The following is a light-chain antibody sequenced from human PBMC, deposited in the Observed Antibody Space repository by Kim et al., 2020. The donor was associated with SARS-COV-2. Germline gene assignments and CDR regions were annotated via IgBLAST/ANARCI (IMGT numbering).Light chain of an antibody. Sequence: VTCACTDGGGSLAPNDGQGSRQRPCSAPATVIYEDNQRPSGVPDRFSGSIDSSSNSASLTISGLKTDDEADYYCLSYDNNNQGVFGGGTKLTVL. CDR3: LSYDNNNQGV. J-gene: IGLJ3*02. CDR1: GGSLAPND. CDR2: EDN. V-gene: IGLV6-57*02.